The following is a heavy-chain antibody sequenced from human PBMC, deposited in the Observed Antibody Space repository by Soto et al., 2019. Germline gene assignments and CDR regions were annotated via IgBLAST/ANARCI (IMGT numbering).Heavy chain of an antibody. D-gene: IGHD1-1*01. CDR3: ARQLESGGLSEGLEY. Sequence: QVQLQESGPGLVEPSATLSLTCVVSGDSISSSNWWSWVRQPPGTETAWIGEIVHSRTTKNNPALASRVTLSVDKSNNQLPLKLISVTAADTAVYYGARQLESGGLSEGLEYWVQGALATVSS. V-gene: IGHV4-4*02. J-gene: IGHJ4*02. CDR2: IVHSRTT. CDR1: GDSISSSNW.